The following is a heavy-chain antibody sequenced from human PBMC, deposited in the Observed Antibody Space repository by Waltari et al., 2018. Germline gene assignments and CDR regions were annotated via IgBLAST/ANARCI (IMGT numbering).Heavy chain of an antibody. D-gene: IGHD6-13*01. CDR3: ARHVVAAAGTDLFDY. V-gene: IGHV4-39*07. Sequence: QLQLQESGPGLVKPSETLSLTCTVSGGSISSSSYYWGWIRQPPGKGLEWIGSIYYSGSTYYNPSLKSRVTISVDTSKNQFSLKLSSVTAADTAVYYCARHVVAAAGTDLFDYWGQGTL. CDR2: IYYSGST. J-gene: IGHJ4*02. CDR1: GGSISSSSYY.